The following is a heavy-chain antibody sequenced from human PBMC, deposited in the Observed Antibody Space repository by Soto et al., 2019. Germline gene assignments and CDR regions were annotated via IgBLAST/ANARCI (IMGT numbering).Heavy chain of an antibody. CDR2: ISAYNGNT. CDR3: ASLERSSSSRGEGDYYYYYYMDV. V-gene: IGHV1-18*01. D-gene: IGHD6-6*01. J-gene: IGHJ6*03. CDR1: GYTFTSYG. Sequence: ASVKVSCKASGYTFTSYGISWVRQAPGQGLEWMGWISAYNGNTNYAQKLQGRVTMTTDTSTSTAYMELRSLRSDDTAVYYCASLERSSSSRGEGDYYYYYYMDVWGKGTTVTVSS.